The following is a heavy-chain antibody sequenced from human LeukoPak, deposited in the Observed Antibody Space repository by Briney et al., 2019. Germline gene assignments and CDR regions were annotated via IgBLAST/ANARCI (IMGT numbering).Heavy chain of an antibody. J-gene: IGHJ4*02. D-gene: IGHD5-12*01. CDR3: AGRVVATISFDY. CDR2: IYHAGST. Sequence: SETLSLTCTVSGGSISSSNHFWGWIRQPPGKGLEWIGSIYHAGSTYQNSSLKSRVTISVDTSKNQFSLKLSSVTAADTAVYYCAGRVVATISFDYWGQGILVTVSS. V-gene: IGHV4-39*01. CDR1: GGSISSSNHF.